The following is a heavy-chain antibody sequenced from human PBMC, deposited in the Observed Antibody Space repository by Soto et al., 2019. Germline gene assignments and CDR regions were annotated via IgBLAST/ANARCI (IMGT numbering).Heavy chain of an antibody. Sequence: EVQVLESGGALVQPGGSLRLSCAASGFTFRKHAMTWVRQAPGQGLEYVSSITASGSATFYAASVRGRFAISRDNAKNTLYLQRSSLRAEATALYFCAKDVAGRGIDSWGQGTLVTVSS. CDR3: AKDVAGRGIDS. CDR2: ITASGSAT. CDR1: GFTFRKHA. J-gene: IGHJ4*02. V-gene: IGHV3-23*01. D-gene: IGHD3-10*01.